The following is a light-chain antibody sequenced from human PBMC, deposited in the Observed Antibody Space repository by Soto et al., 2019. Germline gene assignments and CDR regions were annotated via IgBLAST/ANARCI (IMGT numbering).Light chain of an antibody. CDR3: QQRNNWPPGIT. J-gene: IGKJ5*01. Sequence: EIVLTQSPATLSVSPGERVTLSCRASESVDINLAWYQQKPGQAPRLLIYGASTRATDMPGTFSGSGSGTDFTLTISSLEPEDFAVYYCQQRNNWPPGITFGQGTRLEIK. CDR2: GAS. V-gene: IGKV3-15*01. CDR1: ESVDIN.